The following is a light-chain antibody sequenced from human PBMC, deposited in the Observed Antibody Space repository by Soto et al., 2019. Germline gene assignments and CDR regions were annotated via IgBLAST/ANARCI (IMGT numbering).Light chain of an antibody. V-gene: IGLV2-14*01. Sequence: QSALTQPRSVSGSPGQSVTISCTGTGNDVGAYNYVSWYQQHPGKAPKLMTYEVSNRPSGVSNRFSGSKSGNTASLTISGLQAEDEADYYCSSYTSSSTPVFGTGTKLTVL. J-gene: IGLJ1*01. CDR3: SSYTSSSTPV. CDR1: GNDVGAYNY. CDR2: EVS.